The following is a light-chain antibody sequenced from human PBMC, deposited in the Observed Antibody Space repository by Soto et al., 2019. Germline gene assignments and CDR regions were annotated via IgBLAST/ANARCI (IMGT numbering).Light chain of an antibody. J-gene: IGKJ1*01. V-gene: IGKV3-11*01. CDR3: QQRSNWPCT. Sequence: EIVLTQSPATLSLSPGERATLSCSASQSVSSYLAWSQQKPGQAPRLLIYDASNRATGIPARFSGSGSGTDFTLTISSLEPEDFAVYYCQQRSNWPCTFGQGTKVEIK. CDR2: DAS. CDR1: QSVSSY.